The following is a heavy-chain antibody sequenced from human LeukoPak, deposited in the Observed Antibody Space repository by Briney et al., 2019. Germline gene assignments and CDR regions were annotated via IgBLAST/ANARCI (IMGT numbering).Heavy chain of an antibody. V-gene: IGHV5-51*01. D-gene: IGHD1-26*01. CDR1: GYSFTKYW. CDR3: ARHLRSGGYGSLGDAFDI. CDR2: IYPGDSNS. J-gene: IGHJ3*02. Sequence: GESLKISCEGSGYSFTKYWIGWVRQMPGKGLEWMGIIYPGDSNSRYSPSFEGQGSISVDKSISTAYLQWSSLKASDTAMYYCARHLRSGGYGSLGDAFDIWGQGTMVTVSS.